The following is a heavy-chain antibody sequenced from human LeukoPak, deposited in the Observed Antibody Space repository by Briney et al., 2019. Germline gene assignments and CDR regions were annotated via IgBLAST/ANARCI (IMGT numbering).Heavy chain of an antibody. D-gene: IGHD3-10*01. V-gene: IGHV3-7*04. Sequence: GGSLRLSCAASGFNFRSYWMSWVRQAPGKGLEWVANIHPDGNEKYHVDSVKGRFTIFRDNAKNFLYLQMNSLRAEDTALYYCSRGDDFSGDNWGQGTLVTVSS. CDR2: IHPDGNEK. CDR3: SRGDDFSGDN. CDR1: GFNFRSYW. J-gene: IGHJ4*02.